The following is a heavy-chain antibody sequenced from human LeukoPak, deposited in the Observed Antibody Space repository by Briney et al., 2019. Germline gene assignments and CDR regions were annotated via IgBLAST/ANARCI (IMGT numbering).Heavy chain of an antibody. V-gene: IGHV4-38-2*02. CDR1: GYSIGSGYY. J-gene: IGHJ4*02. CDR3: ARAISGSFRTSYYFDY. CDR2: IYHTGST. D-gene: IGHD6-13*01. Sequence: SETLSLTCTVSGYSIGSGYYWGWIRQPPGKGLEWIGSIYHTGSTDYNPSLKSRITVSVDTSKNQFSLKLTSVTAADTAAYYCARAISGSFRTSYYFDYWGQGTLVTVSS.